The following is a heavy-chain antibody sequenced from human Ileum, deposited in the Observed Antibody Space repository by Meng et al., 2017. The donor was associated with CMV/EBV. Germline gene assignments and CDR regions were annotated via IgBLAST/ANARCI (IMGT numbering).Heavy chain of an antibody. CDR3: SMKYYESSPFDP. J-gene: IGHJ5*02. CDR1: GFTFVSYG. Sequence: QGQWWEFGGGVVQPGDSLGLSCAASGFTFVSYGMHWVRQAPGKGLEWVAFMRNDGSYKYYADSVKGRFTISRDSFRNTLYLQMNSLRPEDSGLYYCSMKYYESSPFDPWGQGTLVTVSS. V-gene: IGHV3-30*02. D-gene: IGHD3-22*01. CDR2: MRNDGSYK.